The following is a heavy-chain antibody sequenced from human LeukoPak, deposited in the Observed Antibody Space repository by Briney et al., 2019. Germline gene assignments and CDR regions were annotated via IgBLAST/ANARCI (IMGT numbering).Heavy chain of an antibody. CDR1: GFTASSNQ. J-gene: IGHJ6*02. CDR2: IYSGGST. D-gene: IGHD2-15*01. CDR3: ARGDMSHWYGMDL. Sequence: GGSLRLSCAASGFTASSNQMSWVRQAPGKGLEWVAVIYSGGSTHHADSVQGRFTISRDNSKNTVYLQMNSLRDEDTALYYCARGDMSHWYGMDLWGQGTTVTVPS. V-gene: IGHV3-66*01.